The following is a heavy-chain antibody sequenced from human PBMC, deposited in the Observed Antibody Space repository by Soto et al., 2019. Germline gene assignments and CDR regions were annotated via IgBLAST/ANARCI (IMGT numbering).Heavy chain of an antibody. D-gene: IGHD6-13*01. CDR1: GGSINSGDYA. CDR3: AGIRIAAAGGGLDV. Sequence: QLQLQESGSGLVKPSQTLSLTCGVSGGSINSGDYAWSWIRQPPGKGLEWMGYIYHSGSTYYNPSHKSQVTILIDRSKNQFSLKLSSVTAADTAVYYCAGIRIAAAGGGLDVWGQGTTVTVSS. CDR2: IYHSGST. V-gene: IGHV4-30-2*01. J-gene: IGHJ6*02.